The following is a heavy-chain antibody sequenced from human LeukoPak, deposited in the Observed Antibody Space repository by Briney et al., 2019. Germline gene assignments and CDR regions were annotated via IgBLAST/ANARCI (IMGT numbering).Heavy chain of an antibody. V-gene: IGHV4-38-2*02. Sequence: SETLSLSCTVSGFFFSSGYFRAWVRPPPGEGLGWVGSIYHSGTTYYNPSLKSRVTISVDTSKNQFSLKLNSVTAADTAVYYCARDGSGSGSPFDYWGQGTLVTVSS. CDR2: IYHSGTT. CDR1: GFFFSSGYF. CDR3: ARDGSGSGSPFDY. D-gene: IGHD3-22*01. J-gene: IGHJ4*02.